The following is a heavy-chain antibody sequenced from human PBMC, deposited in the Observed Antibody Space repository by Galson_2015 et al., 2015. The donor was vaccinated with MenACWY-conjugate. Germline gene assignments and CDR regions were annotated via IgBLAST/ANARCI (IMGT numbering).Heavy chain of an antibody. Sequence: SLRLSCAASGFTFSMYDMNWVRQAPGKGLEWVSYIRSSVSTISYADSVKGRFTISRDNAKNSLYLQMDSLRAEDTAVYCCARDWVNTVPYYYYYGMDGWGQGTTVTVSS. CDR3: ARDWVNTVPYYYYYGMDG. J-gene: IGHJ6*02. V-gene: IGHV3-48*03. D-gene: IGHD4-11*01. CDR2: IRSSVSTI. CDR1: GFTFSMYD.